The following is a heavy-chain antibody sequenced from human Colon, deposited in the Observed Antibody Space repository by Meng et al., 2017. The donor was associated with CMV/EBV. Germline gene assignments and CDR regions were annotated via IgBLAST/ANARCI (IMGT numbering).Heavy chain of an antibody. V-gene: IGHV1-8*01. CDR1: GYTFTSYD. CDR2: INPNSGNT. Sequence: ASVKVSCKASGYTFTSYDINWVRQATGQGLEWMGWINPNSGNTGYAQKFQGRVTMTRNSSISTAYMELSSLRSEDTAVYYCARGPHVYSSGELEFDYWSQGTLVTVSS. D-gene: IGHD6-19*01. J-gene: IGHJ4*02. CDR3: ARGPHVYSSGELEFDY.